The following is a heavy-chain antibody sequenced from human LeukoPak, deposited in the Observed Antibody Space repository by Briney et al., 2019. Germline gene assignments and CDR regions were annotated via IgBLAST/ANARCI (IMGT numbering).Heavy chain of an antibody. CDR3: ARDRCSSTSCYWENWFDP. CDR2: ISSSSSTI. V-gene: IGHV3-48*01. CDR1: GFTFSSYS. Sequence: GGSPRLSCAASGFTFSSYSMNWVRQAPGKGLEWVSYISSSSSTIYYADSVKGRFTISRDNAKNSLYLQMNSLRAEDTAVYYCARDRCSSTSCYWENWFDPWGQGTLVTVSS. J-gene: IGHJ5*02. D-gene: IGHD2-2*01.